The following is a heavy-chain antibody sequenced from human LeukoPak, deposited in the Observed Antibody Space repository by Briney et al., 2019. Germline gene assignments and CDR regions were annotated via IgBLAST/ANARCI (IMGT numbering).Heavy chain of an antibody. D-gene: IGHD3-22*01. Sequence: GGSLRLSCTASGFTFGDYAMSWFRQAPGKGLEWVGFIRSKAYGGTTEYAASVKGRFTISRDDSKSIAYLQMNSLKTEDTAVYYCASTYYYDSSGYYYDAFDIWGQGTMVTVSS. CDR1: GFTFGDYA. CDR2: IRSKAYGGTT. J-gene: IGHJ3*02. CDR3: ASTYYYDSSGYYYDAFDI. V-gene: IGHV3-49*03.